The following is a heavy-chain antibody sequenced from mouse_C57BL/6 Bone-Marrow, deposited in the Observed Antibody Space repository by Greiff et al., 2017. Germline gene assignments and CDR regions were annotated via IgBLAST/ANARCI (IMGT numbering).Heavy chain of an antibody. CDR2: IYPRDGST. J-gene: IGHJ1*03. Sequence: QVHVKQSGPELVKPGASVKLSCKASGYTFTSYDINWVKQRPGQGLEWIGWIYPRDGSTKYNEKLKGKATLTVDTSSSTAYMELHSLTSEDSAVYFCAWYFDVWGTGTTVTVSS. CDR3: AWYFDV. CDR1: GYTFTSYD. V-gene: IGHV1-85*01.